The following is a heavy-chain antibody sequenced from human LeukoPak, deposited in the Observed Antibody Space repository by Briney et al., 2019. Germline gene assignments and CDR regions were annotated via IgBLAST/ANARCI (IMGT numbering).Heavy chain of an antibody. CDR1: GYSISSGYY. Sequence: SETLSLTCGVSGYSISSGYYWGWIRQSPGKGLEWIGNIYRSGSTYYNPSLKSRVTISVDTSKNQFSLRLTSVTAADTAVYYCARRDRWFDPWGQGTLVTVSS. J-gene: IGHJ5*02. CDR3: ARRDRWFDP. CDR2: IYRSGST. V-gene: IGHV4-38-2*01.